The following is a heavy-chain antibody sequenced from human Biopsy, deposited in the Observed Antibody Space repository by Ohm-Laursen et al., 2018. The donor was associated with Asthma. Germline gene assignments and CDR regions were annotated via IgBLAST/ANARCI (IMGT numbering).Heavy chain of an antibody. CDR1: GFTFSNYW. Sequence: SLRLSCSASGFTFSNYWMSWVRQTPGKGLEWVANIKQDGSDKYYLDSVKGRFTVSRDNARTSIFLQLNTLRVEDTAVYYCASLHYFGMNVWGQGTTVTVSS. V-gene: IGHV3-7*02. CDR3: ASLHYFGMNV. J-gene: IGHJ6*02. CDR2: IKQDGSDK.